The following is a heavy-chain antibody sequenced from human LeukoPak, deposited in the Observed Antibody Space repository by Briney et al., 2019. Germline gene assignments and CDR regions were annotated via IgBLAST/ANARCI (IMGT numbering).Heavy chain of an antibody. CDR3: ARSTGYCSGGSCYPPVD. CDR1: GYSISSGYY. J-gene: IGHJ4*02. CDR2: IYHSGST. V-gene: IGHV4-38-2*02. D-gene: IGHD2-15*01. Sequence: SETLSLTCTVSGYSISSGYYWGWIRQPAGKGLEWIGSIYHSGSTYYNPSLKSRVTISVDTSKNQFSLKLSSVTAADTAVYYCARSTGYCSGGSCYPPVDWGQGTLVTVSS.